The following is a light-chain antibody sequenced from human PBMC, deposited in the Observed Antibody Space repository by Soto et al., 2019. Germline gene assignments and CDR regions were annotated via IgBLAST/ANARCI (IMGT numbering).Light chain of an antibody. Sequence: QSVLTQPASLSGSPGQSITISCSGTSSDVGAYNYVSWYQQHPGKAPKLMIYDVGYRPSGVSTRFSGSKSGNTASLTISGLQSEDESDYYCSSYTGSSSYVFGTGTKVTVL. V-gene: IGLV2-14*03. CDR2: DVG. CDR1: SSDVGAYNY. J-gene: IGLJ1*01. CDR3: SSYTGSSSYV.